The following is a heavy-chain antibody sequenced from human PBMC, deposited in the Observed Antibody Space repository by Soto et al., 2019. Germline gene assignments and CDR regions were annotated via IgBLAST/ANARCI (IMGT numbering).Heavy chain of an antibody. D-gene: IGHD4-17*01. V-gene: IGHV5-51*01. J-gene: IGHJ4*02. CDR1: GDPFTASS. CDR2: IYPGDSDT. CDR3: VRQGDYGIVT. Sequence: DVQLVQSGAELKKPGESLKISCKVSGDPFTASSIGWVRQMPGKGLECMGIIYPGDSDTRYSPSFQGQVTMSVDRSIATAYLQWSSLRASDTAIYYCVRQGDYGIVTWGLGTQVSVSS.